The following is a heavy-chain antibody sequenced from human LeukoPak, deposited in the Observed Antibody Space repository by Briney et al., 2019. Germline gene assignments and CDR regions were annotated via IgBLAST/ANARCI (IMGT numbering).Heavy chain of an antibody. CDR3: AQEEYYDILTGYENWFDP. CDR2: IHGSGGRT. CDR1: GITFVNFG. D-gene: IGHD3-9*01. Sequence: GGSLRLSCVASGITFVNFGMSWVRQAPGRGLEWVAAIHGSGGRTYIADSVKGRFTISRDNSKNTLYLQMNSLRAEDTAVYYCAQEEYYDILTGYENWFDPWGQGTLVTVSS. J-gene: IGHJ5*02. V-gene: IGHV3-23*01.